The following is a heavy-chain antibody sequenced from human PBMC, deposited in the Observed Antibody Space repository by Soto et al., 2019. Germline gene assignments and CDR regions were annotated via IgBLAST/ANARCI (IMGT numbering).Heavy chain of an antibody. D-gene: IGHD4-17*01. CDR2: IIPIFGTA. J-gene: IGHJ6*02. CDR1: GGTFSSYA. Sequence: GASVTVSCKASGGTFSSYAISWVRQAPGQGLEWMGGIIPIFGTANYAQKFQGRVTITADKSTSTAYMELSSLRSEDTAVYYCARDTAGDYYYYGMDVWGQGTTVTVSS. V-gene: IGHV1-69*06. CDR3: ARDTAGDYYYYGMDV.